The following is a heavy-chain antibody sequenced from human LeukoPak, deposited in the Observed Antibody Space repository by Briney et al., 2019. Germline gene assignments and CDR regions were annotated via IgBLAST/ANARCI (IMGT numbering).Heavy chain of an antibody. CDR3: ARISRDVVVAATRVVPRSGHYFDY. D-gene: IGHD2-15*01. J-gene: IGHJ4*02. V-gene: IGHV4-4*02. CDR1: GGSISSSNW. CDR2: IYHSGST. Sequence: PSGTLSLTCAVSGGSISSSNWWSWVRQPPGKGLEWIGEIYHSGSTNYNPSLKSRVTISVDKSKNQFSLKLSSVTAADTAVYYCARISRDVVVAATRVVPRSGHYFDYWGQGTLVTVSS.